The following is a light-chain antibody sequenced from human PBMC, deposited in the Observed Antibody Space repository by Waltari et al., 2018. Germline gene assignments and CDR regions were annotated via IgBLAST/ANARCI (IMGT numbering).Light chain of an antibody. CDR2: DAS. V-gene: IGKV3-20*01. CDR1: QSVSRT. Sequence: EIVLTQYPGTLSVSPGERVTLSCRASQSVSRTLAWYQQKPGQAPRLLIYDASTRATGIPDRFSGSGSGTDFSLTISRLEPEDFAVYYCQKYGTLPATFGQGTKVEIK. CDR3: QKYGTLPAT. J-gene: IGKJ1*01.